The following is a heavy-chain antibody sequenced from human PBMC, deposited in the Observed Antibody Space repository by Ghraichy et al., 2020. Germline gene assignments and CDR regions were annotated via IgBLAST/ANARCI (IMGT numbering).Heavy chain of an antibody. Sequence: SQTLSLTCAVYGGSFSGYYWSWIRQPPGKGLEWIGEINHSGSTNYNPSLKSRVTISVDTSKNQFSLKLSSVTAADTAVYYCASYLLQPNWFDPWGQGTLVTVSS. CDR2: INHSGST. CDR1: GGSFSGYY. D-gene: IGHD3-22*01. CDR3: ASYLLQPNWFDP. V-gene: IGHV4-34*01. J-gene: IGHJ5*02.